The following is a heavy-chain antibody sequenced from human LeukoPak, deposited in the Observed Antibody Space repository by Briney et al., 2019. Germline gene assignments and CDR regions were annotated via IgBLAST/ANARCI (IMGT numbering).Heavy chain of an antibody. J-gene: IGHJ4*02. V-gene: IGHV3-30-3*01. CDR3: ARDFTTVVTTAGY. CDR1: GFTFSSYA. Sequence: GGSLRLSCAASGFTFSSYAMHWVRQAPGKGLEWVAVISYDGSNKYYADSVKGRFTISRDNSKNTLYLQMNSLRAEDTAVYYCARDFTTVVTTAGYWGQGTLVTVSS. D-gene: IGHD4-23*01. CDR2: ISYDGSNK.